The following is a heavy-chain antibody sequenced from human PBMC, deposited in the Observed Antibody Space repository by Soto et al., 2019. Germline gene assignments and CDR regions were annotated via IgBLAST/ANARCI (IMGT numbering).Heavy chain of an antibody. CDR3: AIKDIVTAPVRGVYVDS. J-gene: IGHJ4*02. Sequence: GESLKISCNADGYSFTRHWIGWVRQVPGRVLELLAVIYPADSDARYSPSFRGRGTISVDISINTVYLQWRSLKASDTAIYFGAIKDIVTAPVRGVYVDSWGQANPVTVSS. CDR1: GYSFTRHW. V-gene: IGHV5-51*01. D-gene: IGHD2-15*01. CDR2: IYPADSDA.